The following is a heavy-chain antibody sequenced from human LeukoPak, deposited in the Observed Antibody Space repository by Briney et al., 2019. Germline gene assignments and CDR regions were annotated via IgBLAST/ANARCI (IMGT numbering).Heavy chain of an antibody. Sequence: GESLKISCKGSGCSFTSYWIAWVRQMPGKGLECMGIIYPGDSDTRYSPSFQGQVTISADKSISTAYLQWSSLKASDTAMYYCARLVLVGATRNWFDPWGQGTLVTVSS. CDR3: ARLVLVGATRNWFDP. J-gene: IGHJ5*02. CDR1: GCSFTSYW. V-gene: IGHV5-51*01. D-gene: IGHD1-26*01. CDR2: IYPGDSDT.